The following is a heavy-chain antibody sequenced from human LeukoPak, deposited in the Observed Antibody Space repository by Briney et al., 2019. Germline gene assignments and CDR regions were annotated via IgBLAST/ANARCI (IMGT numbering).Heavy chain of an antibody. CDR1: GGSISSYY. CDR3: ASYGPPGEVQYFDC. CDR2: FYVSGSI. V-gene: IGHV4-59*01. D-gene: IGHD3-10*01. Sequence: PSETLSLTRTVSGGSISSYYWRWIRQPPRKRLERTGYFYVSGSINYNPSLKSRVTISVDTSKNHFSLKLISVTAADTAVYYWASYGPPGEVQYFDCWGQGILVTVSS. J-gene: IGHJ4*02.